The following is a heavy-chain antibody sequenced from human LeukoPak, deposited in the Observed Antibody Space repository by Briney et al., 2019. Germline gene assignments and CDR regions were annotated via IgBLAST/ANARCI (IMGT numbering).Heavy chain of an antibody. CDR1: GYTFNVYA. J-gene: IGHJ4*02. V-gene: IGHV3-21*01. CDR2: ISSSSSYI. CDR3: ARDPGGSGN. D-gene: IGHD3-10*01. Sequence: GTSLRLSCAASGYTFNVYAMHWVRQAPGKGLEWVSSISSSSSYIYYADSVKGRFTISRDNAANSLYLQLNSLRAEDTAVYYCARDPGGSGNWGQGTLVTVSS.